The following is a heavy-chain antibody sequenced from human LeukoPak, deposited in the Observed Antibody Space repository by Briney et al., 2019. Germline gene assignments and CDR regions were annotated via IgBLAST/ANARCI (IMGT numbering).Heavy chain of an antibody. D-gene: IGHD5-12*01. V-gene: IGHV5-51*01. Sequence: GESLKISFKGSGYSFTSYWIGWVRQMPGKGLEWMGIIYPGDSDTRYSPSFQGQVTISGDKSISTAYLQWSSLKASDTAMYYCARCTPLDGGYVFDYGGQGTLVTVSS. CDR3: ARCTPLDGGYVFDY. CDR2: IYPGDSDT. CDR1: GYSFTSYW. J-gene: IGHJ4*02.